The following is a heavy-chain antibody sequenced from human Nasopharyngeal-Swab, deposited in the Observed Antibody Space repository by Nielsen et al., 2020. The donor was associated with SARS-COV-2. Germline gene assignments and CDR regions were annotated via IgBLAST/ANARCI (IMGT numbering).Heavy chain of an antibody. Sequence: SETLSLTCAVYGGSFSGFYWNWIRQPPGRGLEWIGEINHNERTNYNPSLKSRITLSVDTSNKQVSLKMRSVTAADTAVYYCARAGRGGDAFVGLDVWGQGTTVTVSS. CDR1: GGSFSGFY. CDR2: INHNERT. V-gene: IGHV4-34*01. J-gene: IGHJ6*02. D-gene: IGHD3-16*01. CDR3: ARAGRGGDAFVGLDV.